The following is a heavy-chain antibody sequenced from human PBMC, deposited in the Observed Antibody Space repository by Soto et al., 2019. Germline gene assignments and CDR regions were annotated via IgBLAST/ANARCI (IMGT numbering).Heavy chain of an antibody. J-gene: IGHJ6*02. D-gene: IGHD6-13*01. CDR2: IYYSGST. CDR3: ARSSSPHYFYYYYYGMDV. CDR1: GGSISSYY. Sequence: PSETLSLTCTVSGGSISSYYWSWIRQPPGKGLEWIGYIYYSGSTNYNPSLKSRVTISVDTSKNQFSLKLSSVTAADTAVYYCARSSSPHYFYYYYYGMDVWGQGTTVTVSS. V-gene: IGHV4-59*01.